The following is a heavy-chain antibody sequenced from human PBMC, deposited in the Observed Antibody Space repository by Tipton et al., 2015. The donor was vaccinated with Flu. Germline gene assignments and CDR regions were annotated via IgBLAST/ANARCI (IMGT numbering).Heavy chain of an antibody. CDR1: GFTFSNVW. V-gene: IGHV3-15*01. J-gene: IGHJ4*02. CDR3: ASGQICAGDCYSGRLDS. Sequence: SGFTFSNVWMSWVRQAPGKGLAWVGRIKSTSHGGTTDYAAPVKGRFTISRDDAKNTLYLQMNSLKTEDTAVYYCASGQICAGDCYSGRLDSWGQGTLVTVSS. CDR2: IKSTSHGGTT. D-gene: IGHD2-21*02.